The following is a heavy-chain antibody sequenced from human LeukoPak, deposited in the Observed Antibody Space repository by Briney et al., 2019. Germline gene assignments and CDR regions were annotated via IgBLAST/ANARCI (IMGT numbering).Heavy chain of an antibody. CDR2: IYYSVST. Sequence: PSETLSLTCTVSGGSISSYYWSWIRQPPGKGLEWIGYIYYSVSTNYNPSLKSRVTISVDTSKNQFSLKLSSVTAADTAVYYCARAKGLPTYNWFDPWGQGTLVTVSP. D-gene: IGHD4-11*01. J-gene: IGHJ5*02. CDR3: ARAKGLPTYNWFDP. V-gene: IGHV4-59*01. CDR1: GGSISSYY.